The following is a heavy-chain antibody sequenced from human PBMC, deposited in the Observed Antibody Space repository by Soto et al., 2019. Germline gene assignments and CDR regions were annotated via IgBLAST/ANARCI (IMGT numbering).Heavy chain of an antibody. Sequence: QVQLVQSGAEVQKPGASVKVSCKASGYIFNNYPVQWVRQAPGQSLEWMGWINPGNGDTKYSQKFQGRVTIARDTSASTAYMELSSLRSEDTAVYYCARVDCSANNCYFPYYWGQGTLVTVSS. CDR3: ARVDCSANNCYFPYY. CDR1: GYIFNNYP. D-gene: IGHD2-15*01. V-gene: IGHV1-3*01. CDR2: INPGNGDT. J-gene: IGHJ4*02.